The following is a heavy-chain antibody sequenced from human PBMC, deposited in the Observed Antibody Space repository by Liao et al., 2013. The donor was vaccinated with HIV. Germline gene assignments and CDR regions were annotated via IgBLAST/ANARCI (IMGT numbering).Heavy chain of an antibody. CDR3: ARDGNWGEAHAFDI. J-gene: IGHJ3*02. D-gene: IGHD7-27*01. CDR2: IYTSGST. Sequence: QVQLQESGPGLVKPSQTLSLTCTVSGGSISSGSYYWSWIRQPAGKGLEWIGRIYTSGSTNYNPSLKSRVTISVDTSKNQFSLKLSSVTAADTAVYYCARDGNWGEAHAFDIVGPRDKWSPSL. CDR1: GGSISSGSYY. V-gene: IGHV4-61*02.